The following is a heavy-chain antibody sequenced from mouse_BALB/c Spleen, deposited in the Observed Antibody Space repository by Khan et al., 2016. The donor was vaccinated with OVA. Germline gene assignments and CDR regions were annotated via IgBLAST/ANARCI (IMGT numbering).Heavy chain of an antibody. D-gene: IGHD2-3*01. Sequence: EVELVESGGGLVQPGGSLKLSCATSGFTFSDYYMYWVRQTPEKRLEWVAYISNRGSTTYYTDTLRGRFTISRDNAKNTPYLQMSRLKYEDTAIYYCAREGDDGGLAYWGQGTLVTVSA. V-gene: IGHV5-12*02. CDR2: ISNRGSTT. CDR1: GFTFSDYY. CDR3: AREGDDGGLAY. J-gene: IGHJ3*01.